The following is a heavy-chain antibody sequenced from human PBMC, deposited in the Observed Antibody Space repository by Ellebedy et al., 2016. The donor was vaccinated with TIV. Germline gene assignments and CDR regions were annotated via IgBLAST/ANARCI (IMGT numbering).Heavy chain of an antibody. CDR1: GFTVSNNY. CDR2: IYSGGST. Sequence: GESLKISCAASGFTVSNNYMSWVRQLPGKGLEWVSVIYSGGSTHYADSVKGRFTISRDNSKNTLFLQMNSLRAEDTAVYYCASGPTSWGQGTLVTVSS. D-gene: IGHD5-12*01. CDR3: ASGPTS. J-gene: IGHJ4*02. V-gene: IGHV3-53*01.